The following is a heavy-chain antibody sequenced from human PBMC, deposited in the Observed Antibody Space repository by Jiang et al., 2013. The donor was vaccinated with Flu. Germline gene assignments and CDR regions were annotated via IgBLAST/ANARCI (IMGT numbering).Heavy chain of an antibody. CDR1: GYTFTGYS. J-gene: IGHJ4*02. CDR2: INPNSGGP. D-gene: IGHD3-3*01. V-gene: IGHV1-2*02. Sequence: GAEVKKPGASVRVSCKASGYTFTGYSMHWVRQAPGQGLEWMGWINPNSGGPNYARKFQGRVTMTRDTSISTAYMELSRLRSDDTAVYYCARVTIFGVVNNVFDYWGQGTLVTVSS. CDR3: ARVTIFGVVNNVFDY.